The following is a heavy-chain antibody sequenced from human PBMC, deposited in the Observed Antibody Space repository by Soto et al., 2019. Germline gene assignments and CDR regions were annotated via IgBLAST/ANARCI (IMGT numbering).Heavy chain of an antibody. CDR1: GFTFSNYG. CDR2: IWSDVSNL. CDR3: ARGGYGGNSGDSIDY. Sequence: QVQLVESGGGVVQPGRSLRLTCAASGFTFSNYGMHWVRQAPGKGLQWVAVIWSDVSNLYYGDSAKGRFTVSRDNSKNTLYLQMNSLRAEDTAVYYCARGGYGGNSGDSIDYWGQGTLVTVSS. D-gene: IGHD4-17*01. J-gene: IGHJ4*02. V-gene: IGHV3-33*01.